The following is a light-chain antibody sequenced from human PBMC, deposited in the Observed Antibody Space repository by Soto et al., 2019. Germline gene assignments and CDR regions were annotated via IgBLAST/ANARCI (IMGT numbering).Light chain of an antibody. Sequence: NFMLTQPHSVSESPGKTVTISCTRSSGDIASNFVQWYQQRPGSAPTAVIYEDDQRSSGVPDRFSGSIDSSSTSASLPISCLKTADEAAYYCHSFDTGDPAVIFGGGTKLTVL. V-gene: IGLV6-57*04. CDR2: EDD. CDR3: HSFDTGDPAVI. J-gene: IGLJ2*01. CDR1: SGDIASNF.